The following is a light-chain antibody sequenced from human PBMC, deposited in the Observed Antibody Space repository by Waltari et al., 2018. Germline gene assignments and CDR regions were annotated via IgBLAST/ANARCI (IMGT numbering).Light chain of an antibody. V-gene: IGLV2-11*01. CDR2: DVS. CDR1: SSDVGGYNS. CDR3: CSYAGSYTFVV. J-gene: IGLJ2*01. Sequence: QSALTQPRSVSGSPGQSVTISCTGTSSDVGGYNSVSWYQRHPGKAPKLMIYDVSKRPSGVPDRFSGSKSGNTASLTISGLQAEDEADYYCCSYAGSYTFVVFGGGTKLTVL.